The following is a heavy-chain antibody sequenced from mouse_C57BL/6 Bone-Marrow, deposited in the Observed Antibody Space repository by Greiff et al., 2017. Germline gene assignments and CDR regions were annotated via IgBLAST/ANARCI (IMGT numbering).Heavy chain of an antibody. Sequence: VQLQQPGAELVKPGASVKLSCKASGYTFTSYWMQWVKQRPGQGLEWIGEIDPSDSDTNSNQKFKGKATLTVDTASSPAYMQLSSLTSEDSAVYYCAREGAYYGNYDNYFDYWGQGTTLTVSS. CDR1: GYTFTSYW. J-gene: IGHJ2*01. V-gene: IGHV1-50*01. D-gene: IGHD2-10*01. CDR3: AREGAYYGNYDNYFDY. CDR2: IDPSDSDT.